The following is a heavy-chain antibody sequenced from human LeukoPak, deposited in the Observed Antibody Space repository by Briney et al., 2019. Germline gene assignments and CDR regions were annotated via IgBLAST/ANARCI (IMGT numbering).Heavy chain of an antibody. D-gene: IGHD3-22*01. CDR2: ISSSSSYI. CDR1: GFTFSSYS. J-gene: IGHJ4*02. Sequence: PGGSLRLSCAASGFTFSSYSMNWVRPAPGKGLEWVSSISSSSSYIYYADSVKGRFTISRDNAKNSLYLQMNSLRAEDTAVYYCARGHDSSGYSHWGQGTLVTVSS. V-gene: IGHV3-21*01. CDR3: ARGHDSSGYSH.